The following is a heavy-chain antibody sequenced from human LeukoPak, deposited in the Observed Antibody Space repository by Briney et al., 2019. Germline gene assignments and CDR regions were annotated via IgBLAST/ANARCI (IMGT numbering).Heavy chain of an antibody. CDR2: INHSGST. CDR3: ARGYCSGGSCYSVGYFDY. D-gene: IGHD2-15*01. Sequence: KSSETLSLTCAVYGGSFGGYYWSWIRQPPGKGLEWIGEINHSGSTNYNPSLKSRVTISVDTSKNQFSLKLSSVTAADTAVYYCARGYCSGGSCYSVGYFDYWGQGTLVTVSS. J-gene: IGHJ4*02. V-gene: IGHV4-34*01. CDR1: GGSFGGYY.